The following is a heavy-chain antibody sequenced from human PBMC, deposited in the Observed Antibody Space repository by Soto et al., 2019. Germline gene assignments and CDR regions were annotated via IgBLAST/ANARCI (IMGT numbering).Heavy chain of an antibody. D-gene: IGHD4-17*01. CDR2: MNPNSGNT. V-gene: IGHV1-8*01. CDR1: GYTFTSYD. J-gene: IGHJ4*02. CDR3: ARGGYSYGEYDSRIDY. Sequence: QVQLVQSGAEVKKPGASVKVSCKASGYTFTSYDINWVRQATGQGLEWMGWMNPNSGNTGYAQKFQGRVTMTRNTAISTAYMELSSLRSEDTAVYYCARGGYSYGEYDSRIDYWGQGTLVTVSS.